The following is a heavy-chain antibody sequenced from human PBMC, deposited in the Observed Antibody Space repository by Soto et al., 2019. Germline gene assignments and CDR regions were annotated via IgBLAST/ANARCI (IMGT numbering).Heavy chain of an antibody. Sequence: GASLRFPCKASGYTFTSYCISWVRQAPGQWLELMGWISAYNGNTNYEHKLQGRVTITTDTSTSTAYMELRSLRSDDTTVYYCSRTYDSRGYYNFSYYGMYVWGQGTTVNVS. J-gene: IGHJ6*02. CDR1: GYTFTSYC. D-gene: IGHD3-22*01. V-gene: IGHV1-18*04. CDR3: SRTYDSRGYYNFSYYGMYV. CDR2: ISAYNGNT.